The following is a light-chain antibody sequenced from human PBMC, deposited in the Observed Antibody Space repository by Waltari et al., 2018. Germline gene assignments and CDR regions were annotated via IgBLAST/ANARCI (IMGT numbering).Light chain of an antibody. CDR2: GAS. CDR3: QQNVLLPFT. V-gene: IGKV1-33*01. J-gene: IGKJ4*02. Sequence: DIQMTQSPSSLSASVGDRVTITCQASQDITNYVNWYQQKPGKAPKLLIYGASNLETGVPSRFTGSGSGTDFTFTITSLQPEDFATYYCQQNVLLPFTFGGGTKVEIK. CDR1: QDITNY.